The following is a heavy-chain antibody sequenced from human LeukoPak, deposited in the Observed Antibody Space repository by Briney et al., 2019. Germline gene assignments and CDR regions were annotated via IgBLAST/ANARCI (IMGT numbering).Heavy chain of an antibody. CDR3: ARDLRRCSSTSCYGY. Sequence: GGSLRLSCAASGFTFSSYSMNWVRQAPGKGLGWVSSISSSSSYIYYADSVKGRFTISRDNAKNSLYLQMNSLRAEDTAVYYCARDLRRCSSTSCYGYWGQGTLVTVSS. CDR1: GFTFSSYS. V-gene: IGHV3-21*01. J-gene: IGHJ4*02. D-gene: IGHD2-2*01. CDR2: ISSSSSYI.